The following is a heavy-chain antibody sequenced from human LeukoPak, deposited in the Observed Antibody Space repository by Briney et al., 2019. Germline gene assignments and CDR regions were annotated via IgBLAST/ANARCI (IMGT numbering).Heavy chain of an antibody. J-gene: IGHJ4*02. CDR2: VNQSGNT. CDR1: GGSFSGYY. Sequence: SETLSLTCVVYGGSFSGYYWSWIRQPPGKGLEWIGEVNQSGNTNYNPSLKSRLTISVDTSTKQFSLQLSSVTAADTGVYYCARHGGYCSGGSCFIKMYYFDNWGQGTLVTVSS. D-gene: IGHD2-15*01. CDR3: ARHGGYCSGGSCFIKMYYFDN. V-gene: IGHV4-34*01.